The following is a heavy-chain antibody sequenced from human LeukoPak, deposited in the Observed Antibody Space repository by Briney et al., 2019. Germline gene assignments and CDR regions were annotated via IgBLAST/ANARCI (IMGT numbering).Heavy chain of an antibody. CDR1: GFTFSSYA. CDR3: ARGRSGQRQLTTAFDI. J-gene: IGHJ3*02. D-gene: IGHD3-3*01. CDR2: ISHSGGTT. V-gene: IGHV3-23*01. Sequence: GESLRLSCAASGFTFSSYAMSWLRQPPGRGLEWVSAISHSGGTTYYEDYVKGRFTISRDNSRNTLYLLMNSLRADDTAVYHCARGRSGQRQLTTAFDIWGQGTMVTVSS.